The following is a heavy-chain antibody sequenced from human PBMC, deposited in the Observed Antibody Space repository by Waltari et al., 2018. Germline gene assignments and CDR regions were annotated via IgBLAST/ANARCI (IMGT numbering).Heavy chain of an antibody. CDR3: VRYGYGDI. D-gene: IGHD5-18*01. V-gene: IGHV3-7*01. Sequence: EVQLVESGGGLVKPGGSLRLACAASGFTFSSDWMSWVSQAPGKWLGWGAKIKPDESGRYYVDSVKGRFTISRDNAKNSFFLQMNSLRAEDTAVYYCVRYGYGDIWGRGTMVTVSS. CDR2: IKPDESGR. J-gene: IGHJ3*02. CDR1: GFTFSSDW.